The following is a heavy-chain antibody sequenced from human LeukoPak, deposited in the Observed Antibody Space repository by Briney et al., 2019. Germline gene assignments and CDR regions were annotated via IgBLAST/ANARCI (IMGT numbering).Heavy chain of an antibody. CDR1: GGSISSGSYY. Sequence: SQTLSLTCTVSGGSISSGSYYWSWIRQPAGKGLEWIGYIYYSGSTNYNPSLKSRVTISVDTSKNQFSLKLSSVTAADTAVYYCARLGNAYDFWSGLMNGMDVWGKGTTVTVSS. CDR2: IYYSGST. D-gene: IGHD3-3*01. V-gene: IGHV4-61*10. CDR3: ARLGNAYDFWSGLMNGMDV. J-gene: IGHJ6*04.